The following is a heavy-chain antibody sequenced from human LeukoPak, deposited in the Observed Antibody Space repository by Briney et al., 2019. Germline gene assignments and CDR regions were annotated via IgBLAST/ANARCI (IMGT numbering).Heavy chain of an antibody. CDR1: GGSISSGDYY. Sequence: PSETLSLTCTVSGGSISSGDYYWSWIRQPPGKGLEWIGYIYYSGSTNYNPSLKSRVTISVDTSKNQFSLKLSSVTAADTAVYYCARRKGILGLQASKDYGDYLWAFDIWGQGTMVTVSS. CDR3: ARRKGILGLQASKDYGDYLWAFDI. V-gene: IGHV4-61*08. D-gene: IGHD4-17*01. J-gene: IGHJ3*02. CDR2: IYYSGST.